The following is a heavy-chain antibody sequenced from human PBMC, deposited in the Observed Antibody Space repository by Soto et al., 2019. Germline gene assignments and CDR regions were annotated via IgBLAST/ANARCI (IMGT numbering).Heavy chain of an antibody. D-gene: IGHD1-1*01. CDR3: AKDKDTTFSPQDY. J-gene: IGHJ4*02. Sequence: EVQLLESGGDLVQPGGSLRLSCAASGFTFTTYAMTWVRQAPGKGLEWVSAISGSGGSTYYANSVKGRFTISIDSSKNTLYLQMNSLGAEDTAVYYCAKDKDTTFSPQDYWGQGTLVTVSS. V-gene: IGHV3-23*01. CDR1: GFTFTTYA. CDR2: ISGSGGST.